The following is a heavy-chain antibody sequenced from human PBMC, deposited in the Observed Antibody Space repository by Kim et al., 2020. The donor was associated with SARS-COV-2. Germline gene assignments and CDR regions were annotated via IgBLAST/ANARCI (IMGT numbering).Heavy chain of an antibody. Sequence: AQKRQGRVTMTPDTSTGTAYMELRSLRSDDTAVYYCARVGSGSYGSNFDYWGQGTLVTVSS. CDR3: ARVGSGSYGSNFDY. V-gene: IGHV1-18*01. J-gene: IGHJ4*02. D-gene: IGHD3-10*01.